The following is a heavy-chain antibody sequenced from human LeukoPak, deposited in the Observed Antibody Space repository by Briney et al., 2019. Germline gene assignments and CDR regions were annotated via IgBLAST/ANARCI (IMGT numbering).Heavy chain of an antibody. Sequence: GGSLRLSCAASGFTFSSYAMHWVRQAPGKELKWVAVISYDGSNEYYADSMKGRLTISRDNSKNTLYLQMNSLRAEDTAVYYCAKWMYYYDSSGFDYWGQGTLVTVSS. J-gene: IGHJ4*02. CDR2: ISYDGSNE. V-gene: IGHV3-30*18. CDR1: GFTFSSYA. CDR3: AKWMYYYDSSGFDY. D-gene: IGHD3-22*01.